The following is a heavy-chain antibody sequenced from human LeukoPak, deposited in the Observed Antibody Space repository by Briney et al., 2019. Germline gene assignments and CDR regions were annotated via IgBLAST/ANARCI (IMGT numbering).Heavy chain of an antibody. Sequence: GGSLRLSCAASGFTFSSYAMSWVRQAPGKGLEWVSAISGSGGSTYYADSVRGRFTISRDNSKNTLYLQMNSLRADDTAVYYCAKDQTDFWSGYDLIDYWGQGTLVTVSS. D-gene: IGHD3-3*01. J-gene: IGHJ4*02. CDR2: ISGSGGST. CDR3: AKDQTDFWSGYDLIDY. V-gene: IGHV3-23*01. CDR1: GFTFSSYA.